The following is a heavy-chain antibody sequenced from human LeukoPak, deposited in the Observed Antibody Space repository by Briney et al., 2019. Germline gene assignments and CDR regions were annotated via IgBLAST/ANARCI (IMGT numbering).Heavy chain of an antibody. Sequence: PGGSLRLSCAASGFTFSDYYMSWIRQAPGKGLEWVSYISISTSTIYYADSVKGRFTISRDNAKNSLYLQMNSLRAEDTAVYYCARDSDGYYDSSGYFDYWGQGTLVTVSS. CDR1: GFTFSDYY. J-gene: IGHJ4*02. V-gene: IGHV3-11*04. CDR2: ISISTSTI. D-gene: IGHD3-22*01. CDR3: ARDSDGYYDSSGYFDY.